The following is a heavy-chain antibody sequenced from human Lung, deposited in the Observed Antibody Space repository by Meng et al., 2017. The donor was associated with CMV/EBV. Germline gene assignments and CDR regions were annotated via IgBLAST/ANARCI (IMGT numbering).Heavy chain of an antibody. CDR3: ARDNSDSTSSWWFDP. CDR2: INPSGDNT. Sequence: ASVXVSXXASGYTFPRHWMHWVRQAPGQGPEWMAVINPSGDNTLYAQRFQGRLTLTRDTSTNTVYMDLGSLTSEDSAVYFCARDNSDSTSSWWFDPWGQGTLVTVSS. D-gene: IGHD2/OR15-2a*01. V-gene: IGHV1-46*01. J-gene: IGHJ5*02. CDR1: GYTFPRHW.